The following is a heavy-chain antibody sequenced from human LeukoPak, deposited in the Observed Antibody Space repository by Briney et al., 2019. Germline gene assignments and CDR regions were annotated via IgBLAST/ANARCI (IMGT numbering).Heavy chain of an antibody. V-gene: IGHV3-23*01. CDR2: ITGSGAST. CDR3: ARPHYDILTGYMHYFDY. D-gene: IGHD3-9*01. J-gene: IGHJ4*02. CDR1: GFTFSSYA. Sequence: GGSLRLSCAASGFTFSSYAMTWVRQAPGKGLEWVSHITGSGASTYYADSVKGRFTISRDNSNNSLYLQMNSLRADDTAVYYCARPHYDILTGYMHYFDYRGQGTLVTVSS.